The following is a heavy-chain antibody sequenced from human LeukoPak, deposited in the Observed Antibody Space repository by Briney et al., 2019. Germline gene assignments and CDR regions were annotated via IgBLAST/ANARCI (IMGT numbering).Heavy chain of an antibody. Sequence: GGSLRLSCAASGFTFSSYSMNWVRQAPGKGLEWVSSISSSSSYIYYADSVKGRFTISRDNAKNSLYLQMNSLRAEDTAVYYCARVAYDYGDQNDAFDIWGQGTMVTVSS. CDR1: GFTFSSYS. CDR2: ISSSSSYI. D-gene: IGHD4-17*01. J-gene: IGHJ3*02. CDR3: ARVAYDYGDQNDAFDI. V-gene: IGHV3-21*04.